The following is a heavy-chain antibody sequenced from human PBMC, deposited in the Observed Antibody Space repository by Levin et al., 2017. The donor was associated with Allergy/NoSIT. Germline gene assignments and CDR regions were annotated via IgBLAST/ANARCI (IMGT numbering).Heavy chain of an antibody. CDR3: TTDYFMITFGGADAFDI. D-gene: IGHD3-16*01. CDR1: GFTFSNAW. Sequence: GGSLRLSCAASGFTFSNAWMSWVRQAPGKGLEWVGRIKSKTDGGTTDYAAPVKGRFTISRDDSKNTLYLQMNSLKTEDTAVYYCTTDYFMITFGGADAFDIWGQGTMVTVSS. J-gene: IGHJ3*02. CDR2: IKSKTDGGTT. V-gene: IGHV3-15*01.